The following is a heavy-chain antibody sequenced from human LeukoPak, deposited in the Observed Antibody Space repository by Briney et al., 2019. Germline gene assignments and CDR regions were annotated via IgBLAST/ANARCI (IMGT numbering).Heavy chain of an antibody. V-gene: IGHV3-23*01. J-gene: IGHJ4*02. CDR3: ASSGSYYFPFDY. CDR1: GFTFSSYW. D-gene: IGHD3-10*01. CDR2: ISDRGDSP. Sequence: GGSLRLSCAASGFTFSSYWMSWVRQAPGKGLEWVSIISDRGDSPFYADSVKGRFTISRDNSKNTMYLQMNSLRAEDTAIYYCASSGSYYFPFDYWGQGTLVAVSS.